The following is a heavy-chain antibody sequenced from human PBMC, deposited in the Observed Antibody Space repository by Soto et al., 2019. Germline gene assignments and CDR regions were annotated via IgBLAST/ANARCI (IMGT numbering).Heavy chain of an antibody. CDR1: GFTFSSYA. D-gene: IGHD6-25*01. Sequence: GGSLRLSCAASGFTFSSYAMSWVRQAPGKGLEWVSVIGASGGSYYADSVKGRFTISRDNSKNTLYLQMNSLRAEDTAIYYCAKDGSAASSGEEYFDYWGQGTLVTVSS. CDR3: AKDGSAASSGEEYFDY. CDR2: IGASGGS. J-gene: IGHJ4*02. V-gene: IGHV3-23*01.